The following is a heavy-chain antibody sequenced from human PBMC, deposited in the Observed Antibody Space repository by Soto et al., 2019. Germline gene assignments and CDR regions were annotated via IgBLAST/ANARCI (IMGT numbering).Heavy chain of an antibody. V-gene: IGHV1-2*04. CDR1: GYTFTGYY. J-gene: IGHJ6*03. CDR2: INPNSGGT. Sequence: ASVKVSCKASGYTFTGYYMHWVRQAPGQGLEWMGWINPNSGGTNYAQKFQGWVTMTRDTSISTAYMELSRLRSDDTAVYYCATSTYYYYYMDVWGKGTTVTVSS. CDR3: ATSTYYYYYMDV.